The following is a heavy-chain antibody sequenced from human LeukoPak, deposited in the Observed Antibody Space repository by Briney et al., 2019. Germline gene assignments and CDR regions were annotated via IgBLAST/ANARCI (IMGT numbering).Heavy chain of an antibody. CDR2: ISYDGSNK. Sequence: PGRSLRLSCAASGFTFSSYAMHWVRQAPGKGLGWVAVISYDGSNKYYADSVKGRFTISRDNSKNTLYLQMNSLRAEDTAVYYCAREGYDFWSGYLDYWGQGTLVTVSS. J-gene: IGHJ4*02. CDR3: AREGYDFWSGYLDY. CDR1: GFTFSSYA. V-gene: IGHV3-30-3*01. D-gene: IGHD3-3*01.